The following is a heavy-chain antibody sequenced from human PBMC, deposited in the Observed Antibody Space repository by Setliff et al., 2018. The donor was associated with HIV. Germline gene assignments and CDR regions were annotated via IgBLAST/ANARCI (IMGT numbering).Heavy chain of an antibody. CDR1: GGSISSSSYY. CDR3: ANSPYYYDSSGYSYFDY. V-gene: IGHV4-39*07. CDR2: TYYSGST. Sequence: PSETLSLTCTVSGGSISSSSYYWGWIRQPPGKGLEWIGSTYYSGSTHYNPSLKSRVTISVDTSKNQFSLKLSSVTAADTAVYYCANSPYYYDSSGYSYFDYWGQGTLVTVSS. J-gene: IGHJ4*02. D-gene: IGHD3-22*01.